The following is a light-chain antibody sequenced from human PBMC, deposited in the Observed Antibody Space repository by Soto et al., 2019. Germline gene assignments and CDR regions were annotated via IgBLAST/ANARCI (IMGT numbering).Light chain of an antibody. V-gene: IGKV4-1*01. Sequence: DIVMTQSPASLAVSLGERATINCKSSQSVFYSANDENYLAWYQQKPGQPPKLLIYWASTRESGVTDRFSGRGSRTDFTLTISSLQAEDVAVYYCQQYYTTPWAFGQGTKVEI. CDR2: WAS. J-gene: IGKJ1*01. CDR1: QSVFYSANDENY. CDR3: QQYYTTPWA.